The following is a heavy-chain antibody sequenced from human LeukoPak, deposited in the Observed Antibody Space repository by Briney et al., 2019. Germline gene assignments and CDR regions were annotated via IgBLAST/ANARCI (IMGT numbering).Heavy chain of an antibody. J-gene: IGHJ4*02. CDR3: ARSPGDCSGGTCYSDFDC. V-gene: IGHV3-30*01. D-gene: IGHD2-15*01. CDR2: ISNNGTNK. CDR1: GFSFSYYA. Sequence: GGSLRLSCAASGFSFSYYAMHWVRQAPGKGLEWGAVISNNGTNKYYADSVKGRFTISRDNSKNTLYLQMNGLRAEDTAVYYCARSPGDCSGGTCYSDFDCWGQGTLVTVSS.